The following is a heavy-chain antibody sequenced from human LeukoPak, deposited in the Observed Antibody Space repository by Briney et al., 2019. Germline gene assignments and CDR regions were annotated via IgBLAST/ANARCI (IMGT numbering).Heavy chain of an antibody. Sequence: PGGTLRLSCAASGFTFSSYGMSWVRQAPGKGLEWVSAISGSGVSTYYADSVKGRFTISRDNAKTSLYLQMNSLRAEDTAVYYCARDLSGITGYTYGRGIDYWGQGTLVTVSS. D-gene: IGHD5-18*01. V-gene: IGHV3-23*01. CDR3: ARDLSGITGYTYGRGIDY. CDR1: GFTFSSYG. CDR2: ISGSGVST. J-gene: IGHJ4*02.